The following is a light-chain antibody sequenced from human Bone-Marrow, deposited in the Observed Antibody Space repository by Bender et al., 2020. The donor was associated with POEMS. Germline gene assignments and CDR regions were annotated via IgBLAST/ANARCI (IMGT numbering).Light chain of an antibody. V-gene: IGLV2-14*01. CDR2: DVS. CDR1: SSDIGAYDY. J-gene: IGLJ3*02. Sequence: QSALTQPASVSGSPGQSVFISCSGTSSDIGAYDYVSWFQQHPGKAPKLLIYDVSNRPSGVSNRFSGSKSGNTASLTISGLQAEDEADYYCSSYTSSTTRVFGGGTKLTVL. CDR3: SSYTSSTTRV.